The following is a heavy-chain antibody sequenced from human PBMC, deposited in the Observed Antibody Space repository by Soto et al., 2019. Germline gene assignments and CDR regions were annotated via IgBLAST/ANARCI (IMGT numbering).Heavy chain of an antibody. CDR3: ARGVRYYSSEKPANFDY. CDR2: ISVSSTYA. J-gene: IGHJ4*02. D-gene: IGHD2-21*01. Sequence: QVQLLESGGGLVKPGGSLRLSCVASGFIFSDYYMSWIRQAPGKGLECVAYISVSSTYANYADSVEGRFTISRDNAENSLFLQMSSLRVEDPAVYFCARGVRYYSSEKPANFDYWGQGALVTVSS. CDR1: GFIFSDYY. V-gene: IGHV3-11*03.